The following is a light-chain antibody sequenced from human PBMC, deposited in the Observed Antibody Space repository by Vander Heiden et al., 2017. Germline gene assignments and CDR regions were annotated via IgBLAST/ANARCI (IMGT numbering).Light chain of an antibody. CDR1: QSVSNNY. V-gene: IGKV3-20*01. CDR3: QEYGSSLRWT. J-gene: IGKJ1*01. CDR2: DAS. Sequence: EIVLTQSPGTLSLSPGQRATLSCRASQSVSNNYLAWYQQKPGQAPRLLIYDASSRATGITDRFSGSGSETDFTLTISRLEPEDFAVYYCQEYGSSLRWTFGQGTKVESK.